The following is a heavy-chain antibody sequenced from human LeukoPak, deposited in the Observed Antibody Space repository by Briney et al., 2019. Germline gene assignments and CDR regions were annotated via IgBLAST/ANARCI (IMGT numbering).Heavy chain of an antibody. CDR3: AKEISGYPSVDC. V-gene: IGHV3-21*01. CDR2: ISSSSSYI. CDR1: GFTFSSYS. Sequence: KPGGSLRLSCAASGFTFSSYSMNWVRQAPGKGLEWVSSISSSSSYIYYADSVKGRFTISRDNAKNSLYLQMNSLRAEDTAVYYCAKEISGYPSVDCWGQGTLVTVSS. D-gene: IGHD3-22*01. J-gene: IGHJ4*02.